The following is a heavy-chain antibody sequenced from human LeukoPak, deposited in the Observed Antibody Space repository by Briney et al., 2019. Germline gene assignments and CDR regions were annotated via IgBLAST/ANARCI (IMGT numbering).Heavy chain of an antibody. Sequence: SETLSLTCVVSGGSISSGGYSWSWIRQPPGKGLEWVGYIYHSGSTYYNPSFKSRVTISVDRSKNQFSLKLSSVTAADTAVYYCARGIVVVRGAFDIWGQGTMVTVSS. D-gene: IGHD3-22*01. CDR1: GGSISSGGYS. CDR3: ARGIVVVRGAFDI. J-gene: IGHJ3*02. V-gene: IGHV4-30-2*01. CDR2: IYHSGST.